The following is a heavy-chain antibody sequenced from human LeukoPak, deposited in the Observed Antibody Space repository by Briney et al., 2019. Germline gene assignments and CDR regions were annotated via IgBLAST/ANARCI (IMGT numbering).Heavy chain of an antibody. Sequence: PSETLSLTCTVSGGSISSYYWSWIRQPPGKGLEWIGSIYYSGSTYYNPSLKSRVPISVDTSKNQFSLKLSSVTAADTAVYYCASQLGITTSPFDPWGQGTLVTVSS. CDR3: ASQLGITTSPFDP. CDR2: IYYSGST. J-gene: IGHJ5*02. V-gene: IGHV4-39*07. D-gene: IGHD3-3*01. CDR1: GGSISSYY.